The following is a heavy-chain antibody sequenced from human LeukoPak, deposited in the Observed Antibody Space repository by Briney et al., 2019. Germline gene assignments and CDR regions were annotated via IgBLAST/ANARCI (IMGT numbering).Heavy chain of an antibody. CDR1: GFTFSSYS. CDR3: GREENHIVTTSYYFDH. J-gene: IGHJ4*02. CDR2: ISSSSSYI. V-gene: IGHV3-21*04. D-gene: IGHD5-12*01. Sequence: PGGSLRLSCAASGFTFSSYSMNWVRQAPGKGLEWVSSISSSSSYIYYADSVKGRFTISRDNAKNSLYLQMNSLRAEDTAVYYCGREENHIVTTSYYFDHWGQGTLVTVSS.